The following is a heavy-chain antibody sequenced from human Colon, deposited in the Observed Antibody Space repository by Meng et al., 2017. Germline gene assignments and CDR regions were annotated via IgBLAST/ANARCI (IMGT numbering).Heavy chain of an antibody. Sequence: VLLQGSGPGPVKSWGTLSLPCPVSGGSITSSDWWSWVRQTLGKGLEWIGETYQNGRPNYNPSLKSRVTISVDKSKNQFSLNMTSVTAADTAVYYCAREVVVAGTRNWLDPWGQGILVTVSS. D-gene: IGHD6-19*01. J-gene: IGHJ5*02. CDR3: AREVVVAGTRNWLDP. CDR1: GGSITSSDW. V-gene: IGHV4-4*02. CDR2: TYQNGRP.